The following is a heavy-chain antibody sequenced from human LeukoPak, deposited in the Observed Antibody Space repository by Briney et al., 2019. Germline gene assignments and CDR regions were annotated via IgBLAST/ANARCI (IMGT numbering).Heavy chain of an antibody. CDR2: MNPNSGNT. J-gene: IGHJ6*03. Sequence: WASVKVSCKASGYTFTSYDINWVRQATGQGLEWMGWMNPNSGNTGYAQKFQGRVTITRNTSISAAYMELSSLRSEDTAVYYCARGVAGTPYYYYYYMDVWGKGTTVTVSS. V-gene: IGHV1-8*03. CDR1: GYTFTSYD. CDR3: ARGVAGTPYYYYYYMDV. D-gene: IGHD6-19*01.